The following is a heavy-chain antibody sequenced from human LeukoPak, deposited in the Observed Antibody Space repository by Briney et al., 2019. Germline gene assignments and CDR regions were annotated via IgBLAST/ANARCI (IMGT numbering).Heavy chain of an antibody. D-gene: IGHD5-24*01. Sequence: PGVSLRLSCAASEFSVGSNYMTWVRQAPGKGLEWVSLIYSGGSTYYADSVKGRFTISRDNSKNTLYLQMNSLRAEDTAVYYCAKDRRWLHLRAYYFDYWGQGTLVTVSS. CDR3: AKDRRWLHLRAYYFDY. V-gene: IGHV3-66*01. CDR1: EFSVGSNY. CDR2: IYSGGST. J-gene: IGHJ4*02.